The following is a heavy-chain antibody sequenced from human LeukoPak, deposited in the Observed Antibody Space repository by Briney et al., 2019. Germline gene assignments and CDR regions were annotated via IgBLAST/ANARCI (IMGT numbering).Heavy chain of an antibody. CDR1: GYTFTSYY. V-gene: IGHV1-46*01. Sequence: ASVKVSCKASGYTFTSYYMHWVRQAPGQGLEWMGIINPSGGSTSYAQKFQGRVTMTRDTSTSTVYMELSSLRSEDTAVYYCARSPSNPYYYYGMDVWGQGTTVTVSS. J-gene: IGHJ6*02. D-gene: IGHD4-11*01. CDR2: INPSGGST. CDR3: ARSPSNPYYYYGMDV.